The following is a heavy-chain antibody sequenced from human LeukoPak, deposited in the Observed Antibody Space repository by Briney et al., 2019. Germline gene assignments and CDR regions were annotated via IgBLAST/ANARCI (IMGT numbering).Heavy chain of an antibody. V-gene: IGHV3-11*01. Sequence: PGGSLRLSCAASGFTFSDYYMSWIRQAPGKGLEWVSYISSSGSTIYYADSVKGRFTISRDNAKNSLYLQMNSPRAEDTAVYYSARDHPTYYYDSSGYYYGAFDIWGQGTMVTVSS. J-gene: IGHJ3*02. CDR3: ARDHPTYYYDSSGYYYGAFDI. D-gene: IGHD3-22*01. CDR1: GFTFSDYY. CDR2: ISSSGSTI.